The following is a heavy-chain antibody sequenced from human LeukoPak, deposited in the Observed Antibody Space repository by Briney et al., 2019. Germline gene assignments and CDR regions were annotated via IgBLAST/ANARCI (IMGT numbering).Heavy chain of an antibody. J-gene: IGHJ4*02. D-gene: IGHD3-22*01. V-gene: IGHV1-8*01. CDR1: GYTFTSYD. CDR2: MNPNSGNT. Sequence: ASVKVSCKASGYTFTSYDINWVRQATGQGLEWMGWMNPNSGNTGYAQKFQGRVTMTRNTSISTAYMELSSLRSEDTAVYYCARGFSSGYYFFYRGQGTLVTVSS. CDR3: ARGFSSGYYFFY.